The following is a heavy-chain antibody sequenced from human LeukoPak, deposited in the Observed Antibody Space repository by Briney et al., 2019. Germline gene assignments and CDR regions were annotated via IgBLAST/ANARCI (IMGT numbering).Heavy chain of an antibody. J-gene: IGHJ4*02. CDR3: ASSSTSVSLSYYFDY. CDR1: GFTFSSYS. V-gene: IGHV3-21*01. D-gene: IGHD2-2*01. Sequence: PGGSLRLSCAASGFTFSSYSMNWVRQAPGKGLEWVSSISSSSYIYYADSVKGRFTISRDNAKNSLYLQMNSLRAEDTAVYYCASSSTSVSLSYYFDYWGQGTLVTVSS. CDR2: ISSSSYI.